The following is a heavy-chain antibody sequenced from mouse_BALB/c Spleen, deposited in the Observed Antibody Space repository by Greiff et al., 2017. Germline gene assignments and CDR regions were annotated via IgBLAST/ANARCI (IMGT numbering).Heavy chain of an antibody. D-gene: IGHD1-2*01. J-gene: IGHJ3*01. Sequence: VQLQQSGAELVRPGVSVKISCKGSGYTFTDYAMHWVKQSHAKSLEWIGVISTYYGDASYNQKFKGKATLTADKSSSTAYMQLSSLTSEDSAVYYCARHYGHPWFAYWGQGTLVTVSA. CDR3: ARHYGHPWFAY. CDR2: ISTYYGDA. V-gene: IGHV1S137*01. CDR1: GYTFTDYA.